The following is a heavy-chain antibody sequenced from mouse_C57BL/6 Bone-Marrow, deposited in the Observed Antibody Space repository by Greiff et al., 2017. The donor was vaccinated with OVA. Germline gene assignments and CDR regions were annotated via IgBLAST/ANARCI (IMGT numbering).Heavy chain of an antibody. D-gene: IGHD1-1*01. J-gene: IGHJ1*03. Sequence: QVQLQQSGAELARPGASVKLSCKASGYTFTSYGISWVKQRTGQGLEWIGEIYPRSGNTYYNEKFKGKAKLTADKSSSTAYMELRSLTSEDSAVYFGARWYYGSSYGYFDVWGTGTTVTVSS. V-gene: IGHV1-81*01. CDR1: GYTFTSYG. CDR3: ARWYYGSSYGYFDV. CDR2: IYPRSGNT.